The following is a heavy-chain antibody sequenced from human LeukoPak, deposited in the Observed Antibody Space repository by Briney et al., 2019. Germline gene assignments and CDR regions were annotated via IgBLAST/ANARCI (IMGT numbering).Heavy chain of an antibody. V-gene: IGHV1-8*01. Sequence: GASVKVFCKASGYPFTSYNVNWVRQATGQGLEWMGWMNTNSGNTGYSQNFQGRVTMTRDTSISTAYMELSSLMSEDTAVYYCARGLPKAVFGVVIEDWGQGTLVTVSS. J-gene: IGHJ1*01. CDR2: MNTNSGNT. CDR3: ARGLPKAVFGVVIED. D-gene: IGHD3-3*01. CDR1: GYPFTSYN.